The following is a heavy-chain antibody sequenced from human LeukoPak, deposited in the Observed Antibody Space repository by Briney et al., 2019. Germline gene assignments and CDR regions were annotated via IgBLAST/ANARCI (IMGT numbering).Heavy chain of an antibody. J-gene: IGHJ4*02. D-gene: IGHD3-22*01. CDR3: AKSHYYDSSGHIDY. CDR2: IWYDGSNK. Sequence: GGSLRLSCAASGFTFSSYGMHWVRQAPGKGLEWVAVIWYDGSNKYYADSVKGRFTISRDNSKNTLYLQMNSLRAEDTAVYYCAKSHYYDSSGHIDYWGQGTLVTVSS. V-gene: IGHV3-33*06. CDR1: GFTFSSYG.